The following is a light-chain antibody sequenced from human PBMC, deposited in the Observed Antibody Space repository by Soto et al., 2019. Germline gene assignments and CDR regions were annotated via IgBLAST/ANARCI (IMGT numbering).Light chain of an antibody. Sequence: QSVLSQPASLSGSPGQSITISCTGTSSDVGSNDLVSWYQQHPGKAPKLMIYEVSKRPSGISNRFSGSKSGNTASLTISGLQAEDEGDYYCCSYVGRSDSYVFGAGTKVTVL. CDR2: EVS. V-gene: IGLV2-23*02. CDR1: SSDVGSNDL. CDR3: CSYVGRSDSYV. J-gene: IGLJ1*01.